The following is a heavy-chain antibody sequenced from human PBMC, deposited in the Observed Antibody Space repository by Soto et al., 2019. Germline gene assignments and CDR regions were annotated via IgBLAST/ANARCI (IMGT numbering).Heavy chain of an antibody. CDR1: GFTFSSYA. Sequence: GGSLRLSCAASGFTFSSYAMSWVRQAPGKGLEWVSAISGSGGSTYYADSVKGRFTIPRDNSKNTLYLQMNSLRAEDTAVYYCAKVRLSGSYYAYYYGMDVWGQGTTVTVSS. CDR3: AKVRLSGSYYAYYYGMDV. V-gene: IGHV3-23*01. CDR2: ISGSGGST. D-gene: IGHD1-26*01. J-gene: IGHJ6*02.